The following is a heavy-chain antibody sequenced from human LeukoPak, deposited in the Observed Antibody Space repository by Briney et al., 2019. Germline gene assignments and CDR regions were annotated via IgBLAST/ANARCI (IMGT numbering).Heavy chain of an antibody. J-gene: IGHJ6*03. V-gene: IGHV1-8*01. CDR1: GYTFTSYD. Sequence: ASVKVSCKASGYTFTSYDINWVRQATGQGLEWMGWMNPNSGNTGYAQKFQGRVTMTRNTPISTAYMELSSLRSEDTAVYYCARGFFVRPYYYYYYYMDVWGKGTTVTVSS. CDR2: MNPNSGNT. D-gene: IGHD3-10*02. CDR3: ARGFFVRPYYYYYYYMDV.